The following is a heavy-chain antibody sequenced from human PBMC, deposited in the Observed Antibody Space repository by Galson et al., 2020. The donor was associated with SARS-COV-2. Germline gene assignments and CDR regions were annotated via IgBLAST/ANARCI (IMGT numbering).Heavy chain of an antibody. CDR3: ARGGETYYDILTGYYYYYYGMDV. Sequence: GESLKISCKASGYTFTGYYMHWVRQAPGQGLEWMGWINPNSGGTNYAQKFQGWVTMTRDTSISTAYMELSRLRSDDTAVYYCARGGETYYDILTGYYYYYYGMDVWGQGTTVTVSS. V-gene: IGHV1-2*04. CDR1: GYTFTGYY. CDR2: INPNSGGT. D-gene: IGHD3-9*01. J-gene: IGHJ6*02.